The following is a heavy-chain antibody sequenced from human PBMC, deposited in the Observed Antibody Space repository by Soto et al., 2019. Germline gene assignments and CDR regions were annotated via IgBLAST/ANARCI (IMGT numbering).Heavy chain of an antibody. J-gene: IGHJ4*02. V-gene: IGHV1-18*01. CDR1: GYTFTSYG. Sequence: ASVKVSCKASGYTFTSYGISWARQAPGQGLEWMGWISAYNGNTNYAQKLQGRVTMTTDTSTSTAYMELRSLRSDDTAVYYCARDLLPHYYDSSGYYYGYWGQGTLVTVSS. CDR2: ISAYNGNT. CDR3: ARDLLPHYYDSSGYYYGY. D-gene: IGHD3-22*01.